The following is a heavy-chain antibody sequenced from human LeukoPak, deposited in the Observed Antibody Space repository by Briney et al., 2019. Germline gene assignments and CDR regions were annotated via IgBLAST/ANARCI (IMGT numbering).Heavy chain of an antibody. CDR2: IYSGGST. D-gene: IGHD6-13*01. V-gene: IGHV3-53*01. J-gene: IGHJ4*02. Sequence: GGSLRLSCAASGFTVSSNYMSWVRQAPGKGLEWVSVIYSGGSTYYADSVKGRFTISRDNSKNTLYLQMNSLRAEDTAVYYCARDIAAAGYFDYWGQGTLVTVSS. CDR3: ARDIAAAGYFDY. CDR1: GFTVSSNY.